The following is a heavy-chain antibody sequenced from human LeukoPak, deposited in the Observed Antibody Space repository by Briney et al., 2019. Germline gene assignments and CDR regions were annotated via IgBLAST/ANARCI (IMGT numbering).Heavy chain of an antibody. J-gene: IGHJ3*02. CDR3: ARSDDFLHAFDI. V-gene: IGHV1-69*13. CDR2: IIPIFGTA. D-gene: IGHD3-3*01. Sequence: ASVKVSCKASGYTFTSYGISWVRQAPGQGLEWMGGIIPIFGTANYAQKFQGRVTITADESTSTAYMELSSLRSEDTAVYYCARSDDFLHAFDIWGQGTMVTVSS. CDR1: GYTFTSYG.